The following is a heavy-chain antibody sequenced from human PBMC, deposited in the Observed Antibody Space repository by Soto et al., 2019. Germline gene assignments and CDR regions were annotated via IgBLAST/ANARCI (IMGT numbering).Heavy chain of an antibody. Sequence: EVQLVESGGGLVEPGGSLRLSCAASGFAFSNFEMSWVRQAPGKGLEWVSSIRSSGTAVYYADSVKGRFSISRDNAKNSLYLQMNSLRGDDTAVYYCAGGCCGHDPSYFDYWGQGTLVTVSS. V-gene: IGHV3-48*03. CDR2: IRSSGTAV. CDR1: GFAFSNFE. J-gene: IGHJ4*02. D-gene: IGHD5-12*01. CDR3: AGGCCGHDPSYFDY.